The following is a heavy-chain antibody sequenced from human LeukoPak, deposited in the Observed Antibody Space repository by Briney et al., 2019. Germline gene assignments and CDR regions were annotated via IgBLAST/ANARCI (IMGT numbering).Heavy chain of an antibody. V-gene: IGHV7-4-1*02. CDR1: GYSFTNYA. Sequence: ASVKVSCKASGYSFTNYAMNWVRQAPGQGLEWMGWIHPSTGNPTYAQGFTGRFVFSLDTSVSTTYLQISGLKAEDTAVYFCARAFQSLGGLSLPDYWGQGTLVTVSS. CDR2: IHPSTGNP. J-gene: IGHJ4*02. CDR3: ARAFQSLGGLSLPDY. D-gene: IGHD3-16*02.